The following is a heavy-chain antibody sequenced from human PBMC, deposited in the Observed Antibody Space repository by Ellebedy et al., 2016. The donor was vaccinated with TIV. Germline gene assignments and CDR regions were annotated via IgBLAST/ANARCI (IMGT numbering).Heavy chain of an antibody. CDR1: GGSIRSYY. CDR2: IYKSATT. CDR3: ARHAEVPVIKEGFDY. V-gene: IGHV4-59*08. Sequence: GSLRLSXTVSGGSIRSYYWSWIRLPPGKGLEWIGYIYKSATTLYSPSLRSRVAMSMDTSMNQFSLRLTSMTAADTAVYYCARHAEVPVIKEGFDYWGQGILVTVSS. J-gene: IGHJ4*02. D-gene: IGHD4/OR15-4a*01.